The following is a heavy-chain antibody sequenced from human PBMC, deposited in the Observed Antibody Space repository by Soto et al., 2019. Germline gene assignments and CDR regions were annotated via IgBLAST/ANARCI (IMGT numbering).Heavy chain of an antibody. J-gene: IGHJ4*02. CDR3: AKKVNSGPGSQYFDY. CDR1: GFTFSSYS. V-gene: IGHV3-23*01. CDR2: FRTSGDGGTT. D-gene: IGHD3-10*01. Sequence: GGSLRLSCATSGFTFSSYSMSWVRQAPGKGLEWVSGFRTSGDGGTTYYADSVKGRFTISRDNSKNMLFLQMNSLRAEDTAIYYCAKKVNSGPGSQYFDYWGQGTLVTVSS.